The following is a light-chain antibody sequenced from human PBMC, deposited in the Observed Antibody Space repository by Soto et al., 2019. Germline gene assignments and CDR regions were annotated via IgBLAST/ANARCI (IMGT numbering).Light chain of an antibody. CDR2: EVS. CDR3: SSYTSSSTL. CDR1: SSDVGSYNY. Sequence: LTQPASVSGSPGQSITISCTGTSSDVGSYNYVSWYQQHPGKAPKLMIYEVSDRPSGISSRFSGSKSGNTASLTISGLQTEDEADYYCSSYTSSSTLFGTGIKVTVL. J-gene: IGLJ1*01. V-gene: IGLV2-14*01.